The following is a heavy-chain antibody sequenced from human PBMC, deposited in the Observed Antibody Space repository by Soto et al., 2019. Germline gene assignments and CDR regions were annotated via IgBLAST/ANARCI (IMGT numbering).Heavy chain of an antibody. CDR3: AHGSCFGADCYPNPYFDF. CDR2: IYWDDDK. Sequence: QITLKESGPTLVKPTQTLTLTCTFSGFSLSTTEEGVGWIRQPPGTAPEWLALIYWDDDKRYSPSLKTRLTITKDTSKNQVVLTVTNVDPVDTATYYCAHGSCFGADCYPNPYFDFWGQGILVTVSS. V-gene: IGHV2-5*02. CDR1: GFSLSTTEEG. J-gene: IGHJ4*02. D-gene: IGHD2-21*02.